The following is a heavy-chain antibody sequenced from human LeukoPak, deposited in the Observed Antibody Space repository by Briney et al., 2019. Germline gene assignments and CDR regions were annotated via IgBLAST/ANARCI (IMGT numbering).Heavy chain of an antibody. CDR3: ARDVLKRNYYDSSGYYYAFN. J-gene: IGHJ4*02. Sequence: GGSLRLSCAASGFTFSSYAMHWVRQAPGKGLEWVAVISYDGSNKYYADSVKGRFTISRDNSKNTLYLQMNSLRAEDTVVYYCARDVLKRNYYDSSGYYYAFNWGQGTLVTVSS. V-gene: IGHV3-30-3*01. CDR1: GFTFSSYA. CDR2: ISYDGSNK. D-gene: IGHD3-22*01.